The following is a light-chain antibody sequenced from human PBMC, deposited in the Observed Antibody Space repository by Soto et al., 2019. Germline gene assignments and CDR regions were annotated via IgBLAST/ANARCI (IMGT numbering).Light chain of an antibody. Sequence: DPQMPQSPSTLSASVGDRVTITFRARHTISSSLAWYQQKPGKAPKLLTYKTSTLKSGVPSRFSGSGSGTGFTLTISSLQPDDFATYYYQHYHRYSEVFGQGTKLEL. CDR2: KTS. V-gene: IGKV1-5*03. CDR3: QHYHRYSEV. CDR1: HTISSS. J-gene: IGKJ1*01.